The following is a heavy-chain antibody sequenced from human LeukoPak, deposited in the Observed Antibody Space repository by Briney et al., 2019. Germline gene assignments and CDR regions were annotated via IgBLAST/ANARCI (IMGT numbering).Heavy chain of an antibody. CDR2: IKSKTDGGTT. D-gene: IGHD3-10*01. CDR3: TTSLLFAPNYYYYMDV. J-gene: IGHJ6*03. V-gene: IGHV3-15*01. Sequence: GGSLRLSCAASGFTFSSYFMHWVRQAPGKGLEWVGRIKSKTDGGTTDYAAPVKGRFTISRDDSKNTLYLQMNSLKTEDTAVYYCTTSLLFAPNYYYYMDVWGKGTTVTVSS. CDR1: GFTFSSYF.